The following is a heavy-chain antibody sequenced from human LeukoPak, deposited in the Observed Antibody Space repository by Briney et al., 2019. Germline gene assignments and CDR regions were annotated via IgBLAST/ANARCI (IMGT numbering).Heavy chain of an antibody. CDR1: GFTFDDYG. J-gene: IGHJ4*02. Sequence: GGSLRLSCAASGFTFDDYGMSWVRQAPGKGLEWVSGINWNGGSTGYADSVKGRFTISRDNAKNSLYLQMNSLRAEDTALYYCARGSKEWGYDSSGYYYDYWGQGTLVTVSS. CDR2: INWNGGST. D-gene: IGHD3-22*01. V-gene: IGHV3-20*04. CDR3: ARGSKEWGYDSSGYYYDY.